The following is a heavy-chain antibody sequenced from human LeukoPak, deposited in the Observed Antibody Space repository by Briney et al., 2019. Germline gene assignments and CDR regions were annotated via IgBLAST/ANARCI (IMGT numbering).Heavy chain of an antibody. D-gene: IGHD2-2*01. Sequence: GASVKVSCKVSGYTLTELSMHWVRQAPGKGLEWMGGFDPEDGETIYAQKFQGRVTMTEDTSTDTAYMELSSLRSDDTAVYYCARLLVSGDNRYCSSTSCLVPFDYWGQGTLVTVSS. J-gene: IGHJ4*02. CDR1: GYTLTELS. CDR3: ARLLVSGDNRYCSSTSCLVPFDY. V-gene: IGHV1-24*01. CDR2: FDPEDGET.